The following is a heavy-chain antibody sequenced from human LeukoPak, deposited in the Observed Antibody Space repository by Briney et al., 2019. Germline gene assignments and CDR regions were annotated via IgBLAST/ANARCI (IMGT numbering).Heavy chain of an antibody. CDR3: AKDRNVDTAMVTDY. V-gene: IGHV3-21*01. CDR2: ISSSSSYI. CDR1: GFTFSSYS. J-gene: IGHJ4*02. D-gene: IGHD5-18*01. Sequence: GGSLRLSCAASGFTFSSYSMNWVRQAPGKGLEWVSSISSSSSYIYYADSVKGRFTISRGNAKNSLYLQMNSLRAEDTAVYYCAKDRNVDTAMVTDYWGQGTLVTVSS.